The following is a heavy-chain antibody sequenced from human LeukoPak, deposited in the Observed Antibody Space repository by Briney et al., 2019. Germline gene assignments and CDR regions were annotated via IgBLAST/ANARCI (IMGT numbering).Heavy chain of an antibody. CDR2: IRHDGSDV. Sequence: GGSLRLSCVGSGFNFDNYYMSWVRQAPGKGLEWVADIRHDGSDVYNVDSVRGRFTISRDNAKNSVFLQMNSLKDEDTAVYYCASFRLGSWFDPWGQGTLVTVSS. CDR1: GFNFDNYY. J-gene: IGHJ5*02. D-gene: IGHD3-10*01. CDR3: ASFRLGSWFDP. V-gene: IGHV3-7*02.